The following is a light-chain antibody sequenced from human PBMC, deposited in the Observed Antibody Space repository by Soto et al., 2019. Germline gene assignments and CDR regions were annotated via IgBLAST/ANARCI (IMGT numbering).Light chain of an antibody. CDR1: QVIRQD. Sequence: DIQMTQSPSSLSSSVGDRVTITCRASQVIRQDLGWYQSKPGKAPTSLIFATSSLQSGVPSRFSGGGVGTVFTLTISSPKPEDSATYFCLQHNSYPWTFGRGTKVEI. V-gene: IGKV1-17*01. CDR2: ATS. J-gene: IGKJ1*01. CDR3: LQHNSYPWT.